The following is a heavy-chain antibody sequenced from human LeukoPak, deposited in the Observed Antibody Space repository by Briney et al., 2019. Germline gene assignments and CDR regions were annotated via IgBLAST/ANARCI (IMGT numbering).Heavy chain of an antibody. CDR3: ARPVPSRLGWFDP. CDR1: GYSISSGYY. CDR2: IYYSGST. V-gene: IGHV4-38-2*02. Sequence: SETLSLTCTVSGYSISSGYYWGWISQPPGKGLEWIGSIYYSGSTYYNPSLKSRVSISVHTSKNQFSLKLRSVTAADTAVYYCARPVPSRLGWFDPWGQGTLVTVSS. D-gene: IGHD1-1*01. J-gene: IGHJ5*02.